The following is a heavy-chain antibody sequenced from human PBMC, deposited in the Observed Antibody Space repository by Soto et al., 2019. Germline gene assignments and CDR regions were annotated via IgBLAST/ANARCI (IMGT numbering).Heavy chain of an antibody. D-gene: IGHD3-22*01. CDR2: IYHSGST. CDR1: GGSISSGGYS. Sequence: LSLTCAVSGGSISSGGYSWSWIRQPPGKGLEWIGYIYHSGSTYYNPSLKSRVTISVDRSKNQFSLKLSSVTAADTAVYYCARTANYYDSSGYPHYFDYWGQGTLVTVSS. CDR3: ARTANYYDSSGYPHYFDY. V-gene: IGHV4-30-2*01. J-gene: IGHJ4*02.